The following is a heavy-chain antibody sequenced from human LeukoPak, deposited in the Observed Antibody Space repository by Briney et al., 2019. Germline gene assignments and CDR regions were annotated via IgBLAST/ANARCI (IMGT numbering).Heavy chain of an antibody. V-gene: IGHV1-46*01. J-gene: IGHJ5*02. CDR1: GDTFTSDY. CDR3: AGSSHQRNWFDP. D-gene: IGHD1-26*01. Sequence: GASVKVSCKASGDTFTSDYMNWVRQAPGQGLEWMGIVHSSGGVIKYAQEFQDRVTMTRDTSTSTVYMELSRLRSEDTAVYYCAGSSHQRNWFDPWGQRTLVIVCS. CDR2: VHSSGGVI.